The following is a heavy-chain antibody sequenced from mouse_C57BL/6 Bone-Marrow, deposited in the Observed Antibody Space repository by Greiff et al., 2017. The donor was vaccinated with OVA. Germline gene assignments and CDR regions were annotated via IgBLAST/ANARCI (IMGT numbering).Heavy chain of an antibody. CDR2: IDPSDSYT. CDR3: ATNYDGAY. CDR1: GYTFTSYW. V-gene: IGHV1-69*01. J-gene: IGHJ3*01. D-gene: IGHD2-4*01. Sequence: QVQLKQPGAELVMPGASVKLSCKASGYTFTSYWMHWVKQRPGQGLEWIGEIDPSDSYTNYNQKFKGKSTLTVDKSSSTAYMQLSSLTSEDSAVYYCATNYDGAYWGQGTLVTVSA.